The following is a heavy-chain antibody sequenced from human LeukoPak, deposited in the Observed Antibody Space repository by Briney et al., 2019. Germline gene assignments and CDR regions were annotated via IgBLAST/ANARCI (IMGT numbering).Heavy chain of an antibody. Sequence: GESLRLSCAASGFTFSSYAMSWVRQAPGKGLELVATISGSGGNTYYADSVKGRFTISRDNSKNTLYLQMNSLRAEDTAVYYCAKDHQWRIRRNYFDYWGQGTLVTVSS. V-gene: IGHV3-23*01. CDR2: ISGSGGNT. CDR3: AKDHQWRIRRNYFDY. CDR1: GFTFSSYA. J-gene: IGHJ4*02. D-gene: IGHD6-19*01.